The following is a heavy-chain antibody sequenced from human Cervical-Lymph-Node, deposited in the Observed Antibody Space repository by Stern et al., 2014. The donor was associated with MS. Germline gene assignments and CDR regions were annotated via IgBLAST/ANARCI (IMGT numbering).Heavy chain of an antibody. J-gene: IGHJ6*02. D-gene: IGHD3-3*01. CDR3: ARDYYDFWSGYYDYYGMDV. CDR1: GFTFSSYS. CDR2: ISSSSSTI. V-gene: IGHV3-48*01. Sequence: EVQLVQSGGGLVQPGGSLRLSCAASGFTFSSYSMNWVRQAPGKGLEWVSYISSSSSTIYYADSVKGRFTISRDNAKNSLYLQMNSLRAEDTAVYYCARDYYDFWSGYYDYYGMDVWGQGTTVTVSS.